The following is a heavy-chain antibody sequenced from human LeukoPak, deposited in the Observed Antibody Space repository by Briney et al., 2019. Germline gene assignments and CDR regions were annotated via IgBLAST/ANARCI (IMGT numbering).Heavy chain of an antibody. V-gene: IGHV4-31*03. CDR1: GGSFSSGGYY. D-gene: IGHD3-22*01. CDR2: IYYSGST. CDR3: ARSYDSSGYYSSLYPTDAFDI. Sequence: SETLSLTCTVSGGSFSSGGYYWSWIGQHPGKGLEWIGYIYYSGSTYYNPSLKSRVTISVDTSKNQFSLKLSSVTAADTAVYYCARSYDSSGYYSSLYPTDAFDIWGQGTMVTVSS. J-gene: IGHJ3*02.